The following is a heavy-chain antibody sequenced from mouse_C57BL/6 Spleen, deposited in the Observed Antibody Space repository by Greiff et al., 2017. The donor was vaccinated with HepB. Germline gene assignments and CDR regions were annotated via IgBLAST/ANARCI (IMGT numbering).Heavy chain of an antibody. Sequence: VQLQQSGAELARPGASVKMSCKASGYTFTSYTMHWVKQRPGQGLEWIGYINPSSGYTKYNQKFKDKATLTADKSSSTAYMQLSSLTSEDSAVYYCARADYGSIFDYWGQGTTLTVSS. CDR1: GYTFTSYT. CDR3: ARADYGSIFDY. V-gene: IGHV1-4*01. D-gene: IGHD1-1*01. CDR2: INPSSGYT. J-gene: IGHJ2*01.